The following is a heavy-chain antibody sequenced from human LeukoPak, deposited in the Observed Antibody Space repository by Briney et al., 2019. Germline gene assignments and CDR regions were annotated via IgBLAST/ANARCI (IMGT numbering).Heavy chain of an antibody. CDR3: ARGGTGAFDY. CDR2: SSSTSTYT. Sequence: GGSLRLSCAASGFPFTSGFTFSDYYMSWIRQAPGKGREWVSYSSSTSTYTNYADSVKGRFPISRDNANNSVYLQMNSLRADDTAIYYCARGGTGAFDYWGQGTLVTVSS. V-gene: IGHV3-11*06. CDR1: GFPFTSGFTFSDYY. D-gene: IGHD2-8*02. J-gene: IGHJ4*02.